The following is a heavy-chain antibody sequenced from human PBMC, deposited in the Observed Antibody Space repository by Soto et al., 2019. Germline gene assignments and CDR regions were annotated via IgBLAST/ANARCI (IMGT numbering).Heavy chain of an antibody. CDR1: GFTFTLYS. V-gene: IGHV1-3*01. CDR2: INGGSGKT. Sequence: QVQLVQSGAEVKKPGASVKVSCRASGFTFTLYSMHWVRQAPGQRLEWMGWINGGSGKTKYSQKFQGRVTIARDTSASTAYMEVSSLRSEDTAVYYCARYSGNYQYAFDIWGQGTMVTVSS. D-gene: IGHD1-26*01. CDR3: ARYSGNYQYAFDI. J-gene: IGHJ3*02.